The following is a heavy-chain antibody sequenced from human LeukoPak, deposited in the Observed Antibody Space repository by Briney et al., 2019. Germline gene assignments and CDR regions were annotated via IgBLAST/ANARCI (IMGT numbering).Heavy chain of an antibody. CDR3: ARGPTPLSQWLVPHYFDY. CDR2: MKPDGSQI. V-gene: IGHV3-7*01. CDR1: GFTFISHW. J-gene: IGHJ4*02. D-gene: IGHD6-19*01. Sequence: PGGSLRLSCAASGFTFISHWMSWVRQSPGRGLEWVANMKPDGSQIYYLESVKGRFTISRDNAKNSLLLQMNSLRAEDTAVYYCARGPTPLSQWLVPHYFDYWGQGTLVTVSS.